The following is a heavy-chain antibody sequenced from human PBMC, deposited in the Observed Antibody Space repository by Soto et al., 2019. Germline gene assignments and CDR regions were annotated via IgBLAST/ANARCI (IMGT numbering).Heavy chain of an antibody. CDR1: GYTFSNYE. Sequence: ASVKVSCKASGYTFSNYEINWVRQASGQGLEWMGRMNPNDGNTGYAQNFQGRVSMTRSTSINTAYMELSSLRSDDTAVYYCARGPRESGEWLLFDYWGQGALVTVSS. D-gene: IGHD3-3*01. CDR3: ARGPRESGEWLLFDY. CDR2: MNPNDGNT. J-gene: IGHJ4*02. V-gene: IGHV1-8*01.